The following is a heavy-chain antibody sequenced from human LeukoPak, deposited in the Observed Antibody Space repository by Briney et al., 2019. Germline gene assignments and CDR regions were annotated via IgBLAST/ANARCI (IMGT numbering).Heavy chain of an antibody. J-gene: IGHJ4*02. CDR3: ARDRRTMTTCDY. D-gene: IGHD4-17*01. CDR2: ISSSSSYI. CDR1: GFTFSSYT. Sequence: GGSLRLSCAASGFTFSSYTMNWVRQAPGKVLAWVSSISSSSSYIYYADSVKGRFTISRDNAKNSLYLQMNSLRAEDTAVYYCARDRRTMTTCDYWGQGSLVTVSS. V-gene: IGHV3-21*01.